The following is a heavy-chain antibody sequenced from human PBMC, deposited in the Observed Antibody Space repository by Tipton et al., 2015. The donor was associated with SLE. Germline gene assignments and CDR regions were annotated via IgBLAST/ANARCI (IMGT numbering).Heavy chain of an antibody. J-gene: IGHJ3*02. CDR1: GFTVSSNY. CDR3: AREGDGPFDI. CDR2: IYSGGST. D-gene: IGHD3-16*01. Sequence: SLRLSCAASGFTVSSNYMSWVRQAPGKGLEWVSVIYSGGSTYYADSVKGRFTISRDNSKNSLYLQMNSLRDEDTAVYYCAREGDGPFDIWGQGTMVTVSS. V-gene: IGHV3-53*01.